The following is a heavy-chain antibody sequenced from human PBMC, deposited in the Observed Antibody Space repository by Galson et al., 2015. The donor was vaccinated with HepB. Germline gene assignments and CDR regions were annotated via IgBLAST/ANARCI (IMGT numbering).Heavy chain of an antibody. J-gene: IGHJ5*02. CDR3: ARGWLHQSA. CDR2: IYYSGST. V-gene: IGHV4-59*01. D-gene: IGHD6-19*01. CDR1: GGSINDFY. Sequence: ETLSLTCTVSGGSINDFYWTWIRQPPGKGLEWIGYIYYSGSTKYNPSLKSRVTISVDTSKNQFSLRLASVTAADTAVYYCARGWLHQSAWGQGTLVTVSS.